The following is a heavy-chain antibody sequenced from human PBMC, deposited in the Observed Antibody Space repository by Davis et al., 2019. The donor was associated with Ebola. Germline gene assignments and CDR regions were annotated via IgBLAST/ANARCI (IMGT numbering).Heavy chain of an antibody. Sequence: GESLKISCAASGFTFSGSWMHWVRQAPGKGLLWVSRIHGDGSSTSYADSVKGRFTISRDNSKNTLYLQMNSLRAEDTAVYYCAKDIIRYYYDSSGYYPKGYYFDYWGQGTLVTVSS. V-gene: IGHV3-74*01. CDR2: IHGDGSST. CDR3: AKDIIRYYYDSSGYYPKGYYFDY. CDR1: GFTFSGSW. D-gene: IGHD3-22*01. J-gene: IGHJ4*02.